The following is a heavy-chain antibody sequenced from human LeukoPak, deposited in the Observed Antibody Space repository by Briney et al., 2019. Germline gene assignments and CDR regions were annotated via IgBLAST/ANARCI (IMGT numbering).Heavy chain of an antibody. Sequence: GGSLRLSCEPSAFTLRAAAMTWVRQAPGKGLERVSLISSSGANAYYADSVKGRFTISRDNSKNTLYLQMNNLRGEDTAEYYCAKDMELASWGQGTLVIVSS. CDR2: ISSSGANA. V-gene: IGHV3-23*01. CDR1: AFTLRAAA. D-gene: IGHD1-26*01. J-gene: IGHJ5*02. CDR3: AKDMELAS.